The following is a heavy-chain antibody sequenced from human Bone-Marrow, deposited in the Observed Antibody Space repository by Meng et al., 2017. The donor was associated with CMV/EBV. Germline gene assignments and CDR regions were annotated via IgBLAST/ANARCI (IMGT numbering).Heavy chain of an antibody. CDR1: GYTFTSYG. Sequence: ASVKVSCKASGYTFTSYGISWVRQAPGQGLEWMGWISAYNGNTNYAQKPQGRVTMTTDTSTRTAYMELRSLRSDDTAVYSWARGRLGATNWFDPWGQGTLVTVSS. J-gene: IGHJ5*02. CDR3: ARGRLGATNWFDP. D-gene: IGHD1-26*01. CDR2: ISAYNGNT. V-gene: IGHV1-18*01.